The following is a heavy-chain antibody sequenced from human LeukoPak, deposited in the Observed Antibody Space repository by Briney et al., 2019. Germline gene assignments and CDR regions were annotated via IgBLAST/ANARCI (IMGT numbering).Heavy chain of an antibody. V-gene: IGHV3-30*18. J-gene: IGHJ4*02. CDR2: ISYDGSNK. CDR3: AKILGYCSGGSCLFDY. D-gene: IGHD2-15*01. CDR1: GFTFSSYG. Sequence: PGRSLRLSCAASGFTFSSYGMHWVRKAPGKGLEWVAVISYDGSNKYYADSVKGRFTISRNNSKNTLYLQMNSLRAEDTAVYYCAKILGYCSGGSCLFDYWGQGTLVTVSS.